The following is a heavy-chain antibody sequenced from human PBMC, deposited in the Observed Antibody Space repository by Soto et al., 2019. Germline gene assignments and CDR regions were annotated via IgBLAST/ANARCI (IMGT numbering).Heavy chain of an antibody. CDR3: ASGADYNTNYIPFDP. Sequence: GGSLRLSCAASGFSFSSYWMHWVRQAPGKGLVWVSGIDIDGSISDYADSVKGRFTISRDNAKNTLYLQMNSLGAEDTGLYYCASGADYNTNYIPFDPWGQGTLVTVSS. J-gene: IGHJ5*02. V-gene: IGHV3-74*01. D-gene: IGHD3-10*01. CDR2: IDIDGSIS. CDR1: GFSFSSYW.